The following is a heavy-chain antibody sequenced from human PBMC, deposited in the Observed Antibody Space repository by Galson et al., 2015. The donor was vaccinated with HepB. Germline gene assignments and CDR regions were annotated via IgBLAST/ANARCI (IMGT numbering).Heavy chain of an antibody. D-gene: IGHD6-13*01. Sequence: SLRLSCAASGFTFSSYGMHWVRQAPGKGLEWVAVISYDGSNKYYADSVKGRFTISRDNSKNTLYLQMNSLRAEDTAVYYCALQPSSSWYYFDYWGQGTLVTVSS. J-gene: IGHJ4*02. CDR2: ISYDGSNK. CDR1: GFTFSSYG. CDR3: ALQPSSSWYYFDY. V-gene: IGHV3-30*03.